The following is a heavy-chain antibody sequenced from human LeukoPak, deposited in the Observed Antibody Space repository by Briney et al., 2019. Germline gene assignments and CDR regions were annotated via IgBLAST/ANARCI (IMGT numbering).Heavy chain of an antibody. CDR3: ARDLAIYSGWEYPIDY. Sequence: PGGSLRLSCAASGFTFSSYGMHWVRQAPGKGLEWVAVIWYDGSNKYYADSVKGRFTISRDNSKNTLYLQMNSLRAEDTAVYYCARDLAIYSGWEYPIDYWGQGTLVTVSS. D-gene: IGHD6-19*01. CDR2: IWYDGSNK. CDR1: GFTFSSYG. V-gene: IGHV3-33*08. J-gene: IGHJ4*02.